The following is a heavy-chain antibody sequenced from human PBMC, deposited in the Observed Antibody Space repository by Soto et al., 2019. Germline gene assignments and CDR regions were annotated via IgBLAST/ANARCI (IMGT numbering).Heavy chain of an antibody. CDR3: ARGGTSGWLKGAYDV. J-gene: IGHJ3*01. Sequence: QVQLVQSGAEVKKPGSSVKVSCKASGGTLNKHAITWVRRAPGQGLEWLGGIIRMFGIPNYPQKFQGRVTITADDSTNTSHMELHSLTSDDTAIYYCARGGTSGWLKGAYDVWGQGTMVTVSS. D-gene: IGHD6-13*01. CDR2: IIRMFGIP. V-gene: IGHV1-69*01. CDR1: GGTLNKHA.